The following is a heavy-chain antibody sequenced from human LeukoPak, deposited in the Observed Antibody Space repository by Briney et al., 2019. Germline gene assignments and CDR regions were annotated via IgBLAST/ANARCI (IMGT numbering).Heavy chain of an antibody. CDR2: ISGYNGKT. Sequence: ASVKVSCKASGYTFTSYGISWVRQAPGQGLEWMGWISGYNGKTNYAQKLQGRVTMTTDTSTSTAYMELRSLRSEDTAVYYCAREQWHYDSSGTNYYMDVWGKGTTVTISS. V-gene: IGHV1-18*01. CDR1: GYTFTSYG. D-gene: IGHD3-22*01. J-gene: IGHJ6*03. CDR3: AREQWHYDSSGTNYYMDV.